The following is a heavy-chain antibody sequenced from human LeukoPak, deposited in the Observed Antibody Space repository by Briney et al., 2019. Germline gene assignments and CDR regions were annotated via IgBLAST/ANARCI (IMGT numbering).Heavy chain of an antibody. Sequence: SETLSLTCTVSGGSISSYYWSWIRQPPGKGLEWIGYIYYSGSTSYSPSLRSRVTISVDTSKNQFSLKLSSVTAADTAVYYCARETSQKGAHYMDVWGKGTTVTVSS. V-gene: IGHV4-59*01. D-gene: IGHD3-16*01. J-gene: IGHJ6*03. CDR1: GGSISSYY. CDR3: ARETSQKGAHYMDV. CDR2: IYYSGST.